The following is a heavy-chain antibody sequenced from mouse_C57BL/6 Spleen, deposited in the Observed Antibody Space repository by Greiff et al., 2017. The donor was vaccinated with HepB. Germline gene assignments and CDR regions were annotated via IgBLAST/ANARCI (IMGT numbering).Heavy chain of an antibody. D-gene: IGHD1-1*01. CDR1: GFTFSDYG. CDR2: ISNLAYSI. V-gene: IGHV5-15*01. Sequence: EVHLVESGGGLVQPGGSLKLSCAASGFTFSDYGMAWVRQAPRKGPEWVAFISNLAYSIYYADTVTGRFTISRENAKNTLYLEMSSLRSEDTAMYYCARTPGSSYGGYYAMDYWGQGTSVTVSS. J-gene: IGHJ4*01. CDR3: ARTPGSSYGGYYAMDY.